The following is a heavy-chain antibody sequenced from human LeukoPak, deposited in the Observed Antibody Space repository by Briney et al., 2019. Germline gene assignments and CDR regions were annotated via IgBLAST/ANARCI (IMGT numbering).Heavy chain of an antibody. CDR1: GGSIRSSSRY. Sequence: SSETLSLTCTVSGGSIRSSSRYWGWIRQPPGKGLEWLASIYYSGDAYYNPSLRSRVATSVDTSKSQFSLRLSSVTAADTAVYYCARHGNIVILPTTSKAFDVWGQGTTVTVSS. V-gene: IGHV4-39*01. CDR2: IYYSGDA. D-gene: IGHD2/OR15-2a*01. CDR3: ARHGNIVILPTTSKAFDV. J-gene: IGHJ3*01.